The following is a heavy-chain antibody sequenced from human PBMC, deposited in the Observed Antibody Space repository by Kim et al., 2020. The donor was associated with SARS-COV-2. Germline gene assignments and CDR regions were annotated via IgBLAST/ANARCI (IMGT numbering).Heavy chain of an antibody. CDR2: INPNSGGT. J-gene: IGHJ2*01. CDR1: GYTFTGYY. D-gene: IGHD5-18*01. Sequence: ASVKVSCKASGYTFTGYYMHWVRQAPGQGLEWMGWINPNSGGTNYAQKFQGRVTMTRDTSISTAYMELSRLRSDDTAVYYCARGNSYGANWYFDLWGRGTLVTVSS. CDR3: ARGNSYGANWYFDL. V-gene: IGHV1-2*02.